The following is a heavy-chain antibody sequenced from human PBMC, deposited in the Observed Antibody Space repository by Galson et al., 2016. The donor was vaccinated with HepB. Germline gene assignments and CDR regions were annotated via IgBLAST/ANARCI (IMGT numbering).Heavy chain of an antibody. V-gene: IGHV1-18*04. CDR3: VRDKDDILTGYYDYFYNGMDV. CDR1: GYTFSTHG. CDR2: ISAYSGLT. Sequence: SVKVSCKGSGYTFSTHGITWLRQAPGQGLEYMGWISAYSGLTDYAQKVQGRVTMTTDTSTSTAYMELRSLRSDDTAVYYCVRDKDDILTGYYDYFYNGMDVWGQGTTVTVSS. J-gene: IGHJ6*02. D-gene: IGHD3-9*01.